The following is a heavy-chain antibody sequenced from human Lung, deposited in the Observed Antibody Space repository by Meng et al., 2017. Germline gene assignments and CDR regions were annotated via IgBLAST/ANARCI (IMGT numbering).Heavy chain of an antibody. J-gene: IGHJ4*02. CDR1: GGSITSSTW. CDR2: IFHSGST. CDR3: ARFDISSSGRGDY. V-gene: IGHV4-4*02. D-gene: IGHD1-26*01. Sequence: VQLQESGPGLVKPSGTLSLTCAVSGGSITSSTWWSWVRQTPGKGLEWFGEIFHSGSTNYNPPLESRVTISVDKSKNQFSLKVYSVTAADTATYYCARFDISSSGRGDYWGQGILVNVSS.